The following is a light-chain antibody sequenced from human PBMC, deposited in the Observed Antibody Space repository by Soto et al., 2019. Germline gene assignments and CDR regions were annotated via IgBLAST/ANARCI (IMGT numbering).Light chain of an antibody. CDR3: ASHTTTNTRV. CDR2: EVS. V-gene: IGLV2-14*03. Sequence: QSALTQPASVSGSPGQSIAISCTGTSSDVGAYDYVSWYQQHPDRAPRLVIYEVSNRPSGVSNRVSGSKSVNTATLTISGLQAEDEADYYCASHTTTNTRVFGTGTKLTVL. J-gene: IGLJ1*01. CDR1: SSDVGAYDY.